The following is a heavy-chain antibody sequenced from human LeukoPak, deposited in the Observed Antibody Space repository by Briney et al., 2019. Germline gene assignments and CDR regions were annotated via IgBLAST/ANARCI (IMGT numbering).Heavy chain of an antibody. D-gene: IGHD2-2*02. CDR1: GYTFTSYD. Sequence: ASVKVSRKASGYTFTSYDINWVRQATGQGLEWMGWMNPNSGNTGYAQKFQGRVTMTRNTSISTAYMELSSLRSEDTAVYYCARSDCSSTSCYTPGGDWGQGTLVTVSS. J-gene: IGHJ4*02. CDR2: MNPNSGNT. CDR3: ARSDCSSTSCYTPGGD. V-gene: IGHV1-8*01.